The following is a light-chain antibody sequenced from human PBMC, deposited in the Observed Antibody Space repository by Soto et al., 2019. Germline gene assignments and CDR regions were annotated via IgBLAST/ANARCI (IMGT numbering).Light chain of an antibody. Sequence: QAVLTQPPSVSGSRGQSVTISCTGTSSDIGNHNRVSWYQQPPGTAPKLMIYEVSNRPSGVPERFSGSKSGNTASLTISGLQAEVEADYYCSLYKSSSTYGFGPGPNVTVL. CDR3: SLYKSSSTYG. V-gene: IGLV2-18*01. J-gene: IGLJ1*01. CDR1: SSDIGNHNR. CDR2: EVS.